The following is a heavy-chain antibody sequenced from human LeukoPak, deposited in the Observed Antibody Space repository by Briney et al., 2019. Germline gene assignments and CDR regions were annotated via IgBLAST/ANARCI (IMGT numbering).Heavy chain of an antibody. CDR2: ISSSSSYI. CDR1: GFTFTNYA. Sequence: GGSLRLSCAASGFTFTNYAMSWVRQAPGKGLERVSSISSSSSYIYYADSVKGRFTISRDNAKNSLYLQMNSLRAEDTAVYYCASGGFGYYYYMDVWGKGTTVTVSS. V-gene: IGHV3-21*01. CDR3: ASGGFGYYYYMDV. J-gene: IGHJ6*03. D-gene: IGHD3-10*01.